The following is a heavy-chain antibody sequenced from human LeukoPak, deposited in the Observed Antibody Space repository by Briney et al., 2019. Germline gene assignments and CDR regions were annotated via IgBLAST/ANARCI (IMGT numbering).Heavy chain of an antibody. Sequence: GGSLRLSCAASGFTFSSYSMNWVRQAPGKGLEWVSYISSSSSTIYYADSVKGRFTISRDNAKNSLYLQMNSLRAEDTAVYYCARERFKYCSGGSCYRDGSYYYGMDVWGQGTTVTVSS. V-gene: IGHV3-48*04. J-gene: IGHJ6*02. CDR2: ISSSSSTI. CDR3: ARERFKYCSGGSCYRDGSYYYGMDV. CDR1: GFTFSSYS. D-gene: IGHD2-15*01.